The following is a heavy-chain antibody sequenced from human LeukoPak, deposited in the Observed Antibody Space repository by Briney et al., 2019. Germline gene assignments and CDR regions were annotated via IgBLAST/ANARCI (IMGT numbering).Heavy chain of an antibody. V-gene: IGHV3-48*01. Sequence: GGSLRLSCAASGFTFSSYNMNWVRQAPGKGLEWVSYISGGSTVIDYADSVRGRFTISRDNAKNSLYLQMNSLRGEDTAVYYCARTRGYNYGYSDDWGQGTLVTLSS. CDR2: ISGGSTVI. CDR3: ARTRGYNYGYSDD. CDR1: GFTFSSYN. D-gene: IGHD5-18*01. J-gene: IGHJ4*02.